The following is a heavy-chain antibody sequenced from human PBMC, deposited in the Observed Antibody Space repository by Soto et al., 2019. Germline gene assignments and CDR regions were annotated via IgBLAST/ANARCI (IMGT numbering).Heavy chain of an antibody. Sequence: QVRLEQSEAEVKKPGSSVKVSCKASGGTFSNYAISWVRQAPGQGLEWMGVIILPFGTPNYAQTFQGRVTITADESMTTAYMELSGQRSEDTAVYYCARGPDYEGYFDYWGRGTLVTVSS. V-gene: IGHV1-69*12. CDR1: GGTFSNYA. CDR3: ARGPDYEGYFDY. D-gene: IGHD4-17*01. J-gene: IGHJ4*02. CDR2: IILPFGTP.